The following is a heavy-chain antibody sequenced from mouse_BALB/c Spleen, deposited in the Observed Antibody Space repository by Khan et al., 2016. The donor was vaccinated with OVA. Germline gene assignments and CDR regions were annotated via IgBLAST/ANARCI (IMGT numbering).Heavy chain of an antibody. D-gene: IGHD1-1*02. CDR1: GFTFSSYT. CDR3: ARSNYGAFAY. CDR2: ISSGGDNT. Sequence: EVELVESGGGLVMPGGSLKLSCAASGFTFSSYTMSWVRQTPEKRLEWVATISSGGDNTYYPDSVKGRFTISRENAKNNLYLQMSSLRSEDTALYYCARSNYGAFAYWGQGTLVTVSA. V-gene: IGHV5-9*03. J-gene: IGHJ3*01.